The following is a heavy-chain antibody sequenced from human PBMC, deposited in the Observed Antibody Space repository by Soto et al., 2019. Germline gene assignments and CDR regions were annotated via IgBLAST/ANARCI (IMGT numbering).Heavy chain of an antibody. CDR1: GGSISSDY. Sequence: SETLSLTCTVSGGSISSDYWSWIRQPPGKGLEWIGYIYYSGSTNYNPSLKSRVTISVDTSKNQFSLKLSSVTAADTAVYYCARVTMVRGKYYFDYWGQGTLVTVSS. V-gene: IGHV4-59*12. J-gene: IGHJ4*02. D-gene: IGHD3-10*01. CDR3: ARVTMVRGKYYFDY. CDR2: IYYSGST.